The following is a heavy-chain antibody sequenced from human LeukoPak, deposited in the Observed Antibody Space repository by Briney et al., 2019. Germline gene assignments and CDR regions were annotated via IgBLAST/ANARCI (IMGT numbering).Heavy chain of an antibody. V-gene: IGHV3-21*01. CDR3: AKCQGFLEWLIMY. Sequence: PGGSLRLSCAASGFTFSSYSMNWVRQAPGKGLEWVSSISSSSSYIYYADSVKGRFTISRDNSKNTLYLQMNSLRAEDTAVYYCAKCQGFLEWLIMYWGQGTLVTVSS. J-gene: IGHJ4*02. CDR2: ISSSSSYI. D-gene: IGHD3-3*01. CDR1: GFTFSSYS.